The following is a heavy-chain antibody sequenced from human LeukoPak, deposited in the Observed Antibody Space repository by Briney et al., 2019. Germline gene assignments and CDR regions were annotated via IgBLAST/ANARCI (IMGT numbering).Heavy chain of an antibody. J-gene: IGHJ3*02. CDR3: ARVEWFGELSPFDI. D-gene: IGHD3-10*01. CDR2: IYYSGST. V-gene: IGHV4-61*01. CDR1: GGSVSSGTYY. Sequence: SETLSLTCTVSGGSVSSGTYYWSWIRQPPGEGLEWIGYIYYSGSTNYNPSLKSRVTISVDASKNQFSLKLSSVTAADTAVYYCARVEWFGELSPFDIWGQGTMVTVSS.